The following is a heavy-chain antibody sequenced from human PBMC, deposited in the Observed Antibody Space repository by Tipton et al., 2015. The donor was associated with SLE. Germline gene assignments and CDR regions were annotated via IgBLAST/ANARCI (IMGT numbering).Heavy chain of an antibody. CDR2: IYDSGST. CDR1: GGSIRSGY. J-gene: IGHJ1*01. CDR3: ARHAFAVAYPEEESFQP. V-gene: IGHV4-59*08. D-gene: IGHD6-19*01. Sequence: TLSLTCTVSGGSIRSGYWSWIRQPPGKGPEWIGYIYDSGSTKYNPSLKSRVTISIDTSMNQFSLKLNSVTAADTAVYYCARHAFAVAYPEEESFQPWGQGSLVTVPS.